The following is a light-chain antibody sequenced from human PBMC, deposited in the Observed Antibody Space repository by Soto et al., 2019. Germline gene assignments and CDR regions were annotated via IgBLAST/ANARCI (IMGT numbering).Light chain of an antibody. J-gene: IGKJ1*01. CDR2: AAA. Sequence: DIRMTQSPSAVSASVGDRVTITCRASQGIRSYLNWYQQKPGKAPKLLIYAAASLQSGVPSSFRGFGAGTDFTLTITRLQAEDFATYYCQQTYSPPWTFGQGTKVDIK. V-gene: IGKV1-39*01. CDR1: QGIRSY. CDR3: QQTYSPPWT.